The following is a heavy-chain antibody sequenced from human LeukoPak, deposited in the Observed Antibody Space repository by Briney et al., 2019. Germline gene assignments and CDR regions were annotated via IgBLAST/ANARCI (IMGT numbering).Heavy chain of an antibody. CDR2: ISYDGNNK. CDR3: VSLDY. J-gene: IGHJ4*02. V-gene: IGHV3-30*04. CDR1: GFTFSSYA. Sequence: PGGSLRLSCAASGFTFSSYAMHWVRQAPGKGLEWVAVISYDGNNKYYADSVKGRFTISRDNSKNTLYLQMNSLRAEDTAVYYCVSLDYWGQGTLVTVSS.